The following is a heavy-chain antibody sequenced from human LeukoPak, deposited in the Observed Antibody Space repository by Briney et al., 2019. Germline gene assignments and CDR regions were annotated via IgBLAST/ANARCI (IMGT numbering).Heavy chain of an antibody. V-gene: IGHV3-74*01. D-gene: IGHD4-17*01. CDR2: INSDGINT. CDR3: ARDFGYYGDYVVSSPPYFDI. CDR1: GFTFSNYW. J-gene: IGHJ3*02. Sequence: QAGGSLRLSCAASGFTFSNYWMHWVRQAPGKGLVWVSRINSDGINTSYADSVKGRFTISRDNSKNTLYLQMNSLRAEDTAVYYCARDFGYYGDYVVSSPPYFDIWGQGTMVTVSS.